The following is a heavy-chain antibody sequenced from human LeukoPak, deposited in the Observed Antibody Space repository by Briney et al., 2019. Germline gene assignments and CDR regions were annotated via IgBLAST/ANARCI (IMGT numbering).Heavy chain of an antibody. CDR1: GFTFSSYA. D-gene: IGHD3-10*01. CDR3: TRGANYYGSGSPSY. CDR2: ISYDGSNK. Sequence: GGSLRLSCAASGFTFSSYAMHWVRQAPGKGLEWVAVISYDGSNKYYADSVKGRFTISRDNSKNTLYLQMNSLRAEDTAVYYCTRGANYYGSGSPSYWGQGTLVTVSS. J-gene: IGHJ4*02. V-gene: IGHV3-30-3*01.